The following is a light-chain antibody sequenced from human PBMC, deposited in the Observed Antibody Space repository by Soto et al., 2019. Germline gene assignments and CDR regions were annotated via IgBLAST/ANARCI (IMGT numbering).Light chain of an antibody. Sequence: IQMTQFPSSLSASVGDRVTITCRAGQTVIRYLNWYQQKPGRAPNLLIYAVSNLQSGVTSRFSGSGSGTEFTLTISDLQPEDFATYYCQQSYSTLFTFGPGTKVDIK. CDR1: QTVIRY. V-gene: IGKV1-39*01. CDR2: AVS. CDR3: QQSYSTLFT. J-gene: IGKJ3*01.